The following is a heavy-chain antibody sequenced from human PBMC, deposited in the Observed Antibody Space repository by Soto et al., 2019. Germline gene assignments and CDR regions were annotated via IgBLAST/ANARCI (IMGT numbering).Heavy chain of an antibody. D-gene: IGHD6-13*01. Sequence: QVQLVQSGAEVKKPGASVKVSCKASGYTFTSYDINWVRQATGQGLEWMGWMNPNSGNTGYAQKFQGRVTMARNTSISTAYMELSSLRSEDPAVYYCAREHSSSWRFDYWGQGTLVTVSS. CDR2: MNPNSGNT. CDR3: AREHSSSWRFDY. J-gene: IGHJ4*02. V-gene: IGHV1-8*01. CDR1: GYTFTSYD.